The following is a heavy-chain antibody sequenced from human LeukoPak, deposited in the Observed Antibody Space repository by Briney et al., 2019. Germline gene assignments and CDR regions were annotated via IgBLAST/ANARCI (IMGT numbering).Heavy chain of an antibody. D-gene: IGHD6-13*01. J-gene: IGHJ5*02. CDR1: GGTFSSYA. V-gene: IGHV1-69*04. Sequence: SVKVSCKASGGTFSSYAISWVRQAPGQGLEWMGRIIPILGIANYAQKFQGRVTITADKSTSTAYMELSSLRSEDTAVYYCATEQLEGNNWFDPWGQGTLVTVSS. CDR2: IIPILGIA. CDR3: ATEQLEGNNWFDP.